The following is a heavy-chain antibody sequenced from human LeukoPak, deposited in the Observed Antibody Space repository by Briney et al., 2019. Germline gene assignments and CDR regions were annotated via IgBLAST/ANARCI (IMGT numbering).Heavy chain of an antibody. V-gene: IGHV3-48*03. Sequence: HPGGSLRLSCAASGFTFSSYEMNWVRQAPGKGLEWVSYISSSGSTIYYADSVKGRFTISRDNAKNSLYLQMNSLRAEDTAVYYCARELSEWELLYFDYWGQGTLVTVSS. CDR2: ISSSGSTI. CDR3: ARELSEWELLYFDY. J-gene: IGHJ4*02. D-gene: IGHD1-26*01. CDR1: GFTFSSYE.